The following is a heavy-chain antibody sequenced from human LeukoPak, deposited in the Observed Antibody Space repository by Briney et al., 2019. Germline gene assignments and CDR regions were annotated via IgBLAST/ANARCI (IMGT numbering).Heavy chain of an antibody. Sequence: PGGSLRLSCAASGFTFSSYAMSWVRQAPGKGLEWVSAISGSGGSTYYADSVKGRFTISRDNSKNPLYLQMNSLRAEDTAVYYCAKKKRIFGVVIPTPYDYWGQGTLVTVSS. J-gene: IGHJ4*02. V-gene: IGHV3-23*01. CDR1: GFTFSSYA. CDR3: AKKKRIFGVVIPTPYDY. CDR2: ISGSGGST. D-gene: IGHD3-3*01.